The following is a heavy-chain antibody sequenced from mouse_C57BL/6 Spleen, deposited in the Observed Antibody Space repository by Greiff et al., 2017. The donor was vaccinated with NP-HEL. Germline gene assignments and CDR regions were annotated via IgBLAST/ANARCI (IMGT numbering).Heavy chain of an antibody. CDR2: IYPRSGNT. CDR1: GYTFTSYG. CDR3: ARWEAAQARGYYAMDY. D-gene: IGHD3-2*02. J-gene: IGHJ4*01. Sequence: QVQLQQSGAELVRPGASVKLSCKASGYTFTSYGISWVKQRTGQGLEWIGEIYPRSGNTYYNEKFKGKATLTADKSSSTAYMELRSLTSEDSAVYVGARWEAAQARGYYAMDYWGQGTSVTVSS. V-gene: IGHV1-81*01.